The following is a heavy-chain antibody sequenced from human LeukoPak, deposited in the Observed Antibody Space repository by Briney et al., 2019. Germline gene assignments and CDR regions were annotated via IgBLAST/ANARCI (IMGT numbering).Heavy chain of an antibody. V-gene: IGHV1-69*13. J-gene: IGHJ4*02. CDR1: GGTFSRYA. CDR2: IIPIFGTA. Sequence: SVKVSCKASGGTFSRYAISWVRQAPGRGLEWMGGIIPIFGTANYAQKFQGRVTITADESTSTAYMELSSLRSEDTAVYCCARGGDSYFFFDYWGQGTLVTVSS. D-gene: IGHD5-18*01. CDR3: ARGGDSYFFFDY.